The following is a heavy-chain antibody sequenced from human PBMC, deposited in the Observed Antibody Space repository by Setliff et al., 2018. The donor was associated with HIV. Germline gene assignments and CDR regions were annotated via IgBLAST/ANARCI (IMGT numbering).Heavy chain of an antibody. CDR3: ARDRTDYNVLTGQNYYYYGMDV. CDR1: GGSISSHY. CDR2: IYYSGIT. J-gene: IGHJ6*02. Sequence: SETLSLTCTASGGSISSHYWSWIRQPPGKGLEWIGYIYYSGITNYNPSLKSRVTISVDTSKNQFSLKLSSVTAADTAVYYCARDRTDYNVLTGQNYYYYGMDVWGQGTTVTVSS. D-gene: IGHD3-9*01. V-gene: IGHV4-59*11.